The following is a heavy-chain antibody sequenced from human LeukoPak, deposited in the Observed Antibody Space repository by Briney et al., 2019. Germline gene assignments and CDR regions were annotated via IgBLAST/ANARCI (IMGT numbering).Heavy chain of an antibody. J-gene: IGHJ4*02. CDR1: GYTFTSYG. CDR3: ARELPQYHYDSSGYYYDY. V-gene: IGHV1-18*01. D-gene: IGHD3-22*01. Sequence: GASVKVSCKASGYTFTSYGISWVRPAPGQGLEWMGWISAYNGNTNYAQKLQGRVTMTTDTSTSTAYTELRSLRSDDTAVYYCARELPQYHYDSSGYYYDYWGQGTLVTVSS. CDR2: ISAYNGNT.